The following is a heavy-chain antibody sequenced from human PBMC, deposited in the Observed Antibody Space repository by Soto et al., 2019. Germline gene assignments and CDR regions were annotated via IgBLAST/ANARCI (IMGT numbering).Heavy chain of an antibody. D-gene: IGHD6-13*01. J-gene: IGHJ6*02. V-gene: IGHV3-33*01. CDR3: ASRQISPPTRGAAAARGGMDV. Sequence: QVQLVESGGGVVQPGKSLRLSCAASGFTFTNYGMHWVRQAPGKGLEWVAVIWNDGSGYFYANSVKGRFTISRDNSKNTLYLQMSSLRAEDTAVYSCASRQISPPTRGAAAARGGMDVWCQGTRVTVSS. CDR1: GFTFTNYG. CDR2: IWNDGSGY.